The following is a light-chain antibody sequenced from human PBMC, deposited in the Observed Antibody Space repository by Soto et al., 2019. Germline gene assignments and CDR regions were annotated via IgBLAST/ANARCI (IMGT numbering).Light chain of an antibody. CDR2: DAS. V-gene: IGKV1-5*01. J-gene: IGKJ5*01. CDR1: QSINKW. CDR3: QQTYTTPEIT. Sequence: DLQMTQSPSTLSASVGARVTMTCRASQSINKWLAWYQQKPGKAPKVLIWDASSLQRGVPSRFSGSGFGTDFTLTISSLQPEDFAIYYCQQTYTTPEITFGQGTRLEIK.